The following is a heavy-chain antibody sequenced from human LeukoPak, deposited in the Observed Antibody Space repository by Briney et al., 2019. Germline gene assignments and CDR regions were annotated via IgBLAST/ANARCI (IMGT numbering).Heavy chain of an antibody. CDR2: ISYDGSNK. V-gene: IGHV3-30*03. Sequence: GRSLRLSCAASGFTFSNYGMHWVRQAPGKGLEWVAVISYDGSNKYYADSVKGRFTISRDNSKNTLYLQMNSLRAEDTAVYYCARGRGRFGEFYFDYWGQGTLVTVSS. CDR1: GFTFSNYG. J-gene: IGHJ4*02. D-gene: IGHD3-10*01. CDR3: ARGRGRFGEFYFDY.